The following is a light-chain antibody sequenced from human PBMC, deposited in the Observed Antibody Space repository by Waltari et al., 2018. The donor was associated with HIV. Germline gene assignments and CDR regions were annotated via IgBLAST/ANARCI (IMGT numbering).Light chain of an antibody. J-gene: IGLJ2*01. CDR2: EVS. CDR1: SSDVAGYNY. Sequence: QSALTQPASVSGSPGQSITISCTGTSSDVAGYNYVSWYQQHPGKAPKLRIYEVSNRPSGVSNRFSGSKSGNTASLTISGLQAEDEADYYCSSYTSSSTVVFGGGTKLTVL. CDR3: SSYTSSSTVV. V-gene: IGLV2-14*01.